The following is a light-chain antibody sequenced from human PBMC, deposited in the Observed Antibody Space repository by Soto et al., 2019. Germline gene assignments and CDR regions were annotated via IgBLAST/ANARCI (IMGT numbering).Light chain of an antibody. V-gene: IGKV2-30*01. Sequence: DVVMTQSPLSLPVTLGQPASISCRSSQSLVGGDGDTYLNWFHQRPGQSPRRLISKLSNRDSGFPDRFGGSGSGTDFTLKISSVEAEDVGVNYCMQATHWPYTFGQRTQLEIK. J-gene: IGKJ2*01. CDR1: QSLVGGDGDTY. CDR3: MQATHWPYT. CDR2: KLS.